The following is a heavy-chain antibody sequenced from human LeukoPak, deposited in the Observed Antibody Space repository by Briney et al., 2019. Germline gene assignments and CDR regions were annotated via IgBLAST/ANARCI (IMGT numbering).Heavy chain of an antibody. J-gene: IGHJ5*02. Sequence: PGASVKVSCKASGYTFTSYGISWVRQVPGQGLEWMGWISAYNGNTNYAQKLQGRVTMTTDTSTSTAYMELRSLRSDDTAVYYCARIYDILTGYYLNWFDPWGQGTLVTVSS. V-gene: IGHV1-18*01. CDR2: ISAYNGNT. D-gene: IGHD3-9*01. CDR1: GYTFTSYG. CDR3: ARIYDILTGYYLNWFDP.